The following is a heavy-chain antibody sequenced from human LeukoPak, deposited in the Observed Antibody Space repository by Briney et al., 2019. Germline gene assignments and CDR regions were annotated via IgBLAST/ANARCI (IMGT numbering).Heavy chain of an antibody. V-gene: IGHV3-48*02. J-gene: IGHJ3*02. D-gene: IGHD3-22*01. CDR3: ARAAPYYCDSSGYSAFDS. CDR1: GFTFRSYS. Sequence: PGGSLRLSCAASGFTFRSYSMHWVRQAPGKGLEWVSYISSTSSTIYYADSVKGRFTISRDNAKNSLYLQMNSLRDEDTAVYYCARAAPYYCDSSGYSAFDSWGQGTMVTVSA. CDR2: ISSTSSTI.